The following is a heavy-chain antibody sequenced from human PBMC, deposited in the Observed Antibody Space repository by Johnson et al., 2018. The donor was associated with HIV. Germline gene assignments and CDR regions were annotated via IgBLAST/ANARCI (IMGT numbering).Heavy chain of an antibody. Sequence: QVQLVESGGGLVKSGGSLRLSCAASGFTFSSYGMHWVRQAPGKGLEWVAVISYDGSDKYYADSVKGRFTISRDNSKNTLYLQMNSLRAEDTAVYYCARDITPHKEGDAFDIWGQGTMVTVSS. CDR1: GFTFSSYG. CDR3: ARDITPHKEGDAFDI. CDR2: ISYDGSDK. D-gene: IGHD1-14*01. V-gene: IGHV3-30*03. J-gene: IGHJ3*02.